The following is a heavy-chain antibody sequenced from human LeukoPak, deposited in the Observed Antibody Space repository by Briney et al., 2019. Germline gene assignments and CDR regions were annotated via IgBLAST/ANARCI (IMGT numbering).Heavy chain of an antibody. J-gene: IGHJ4*02. CDR3: ARRAYSSGWYGIDY. V-gene: IGHV4-59*01. CDR1: GGSISNNY. CDR2: IDDNGGT. D-gene: IGHD6-19*01. Sequence: SETLSLTCTVSGGSISNNYWTWIRQPPGQGLEWIGNIDDNGGTNYNPSLKSRVTISLDTSKNQFSLKLTSVTAADTAVYYCARRAYSSGWYGIDYWGQGTLVTVSS.